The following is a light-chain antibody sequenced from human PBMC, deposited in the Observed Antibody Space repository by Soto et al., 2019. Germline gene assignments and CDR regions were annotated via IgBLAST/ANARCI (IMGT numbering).Light chain of an antibody. J-gene: IGKJ1*01. CDR1: QSITNY. CDR2: AAS. V-gene: IGKV1-39*01. CDR3: QQSYITPWT. Sequence: DIQMTQSPSSLAASVGDRVTITCRASQSITNYLNWYQQKPGKAPNLLIYAASSLQSGVPSRFSGSGSGTDFILTISSLQPEDFATYYCQQSYITPWTFGQGTKVEIK.